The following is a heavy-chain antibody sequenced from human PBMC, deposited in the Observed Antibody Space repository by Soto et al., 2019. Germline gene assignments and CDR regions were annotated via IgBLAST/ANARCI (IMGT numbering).Heavy chain of an antibody. CDR3: ARQGAAAGLDY. V-gene: IGHV4-39*01. CDR2: IYYSGST. D-gene: IGHD6-13*01. Sequence: SETLSLTCTVSGGSISSSGYYWGWIRQPPGKGLEWIGSIYYSGSTYYNPSLKSRVTISVDTSKNQFSRKLSSVTAADTAVYYCARQGAAAGLDYWGQGTLVTVSS. CDR1: GGSISSSGYY. J-gene: IGHJ4*02.